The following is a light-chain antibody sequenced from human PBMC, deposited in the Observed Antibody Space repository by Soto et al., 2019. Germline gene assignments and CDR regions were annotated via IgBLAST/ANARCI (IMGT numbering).Light chain of an antibody. J-gene: IGKJ1*01. CDR3: LQHKTYPWT. Sequence: DIQMTQSPSSLSASVGDRVTITCRASQGIGNDLNWYQEKPGKAPKRLIYSASSLKSGVPSRFGGSGFGTAFFLIITSLQLEEIATLYCLQHKTYPWTFGQGPMVEFK. V-gene: IGKV1-17*01. CDR1: QGIGND. CDR2: SAS.